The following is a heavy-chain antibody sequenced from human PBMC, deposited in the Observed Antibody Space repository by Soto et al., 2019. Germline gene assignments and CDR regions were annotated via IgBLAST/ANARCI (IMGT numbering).Heavy chain of an antibody. V-gene: IGHV4-31*03. D-gene: IGHD5-18*01. CDR3: ARDADVDTANYYYGMDV. CDR1: GGSISSGGYY. CDR2: IYYSGST. Sequence: SETLSLTCTVSGGSISSGGYYWSWIRQHPGKGLEWIGYIYYSGSTYYKPSLKSRVTISVDTSKNQFSLKLSDVTAADTAVYYCARDADVDTANYYYGMDVWGQGTTVTVSS. J-gene: IGHJ6*02.